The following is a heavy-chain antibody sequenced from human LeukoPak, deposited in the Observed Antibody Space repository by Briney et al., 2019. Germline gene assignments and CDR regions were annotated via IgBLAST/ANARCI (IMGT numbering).Heavy chain of an antibody. CDR1: GYSISSGYY. CDR2: IYHSGST. Sequence: PSETLSLTCTVSGYSISSGYYWGWIRQPPGQGLEWIGSIYHSGSTYYNPSLKSRVTISVDTSKNQFSLKLSSVTAADTAVYYCARDGISYGNFDYWGQGTLVTVSS. D-gene: IGHD2-15*01. V-gene: IGHV4-38-2*02. CDR3: ARDGISYGNFDY. J-gene: IGHJ4*02.